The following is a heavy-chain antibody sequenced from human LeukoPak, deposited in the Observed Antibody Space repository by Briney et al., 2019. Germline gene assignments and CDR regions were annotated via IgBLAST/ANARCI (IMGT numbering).Heavy chain of an antibody. D-gene: IGHD1-26*01. J-gene: IGHJ4*02. CDR3: ARERTVLEAEWDDY. Sequence: SVTVSCKASGGTFSSYAISWVRQAPGQGLEWMGRIIPILGIANYAQKFQGRVTITADKSTSTAYMELSSLRSEGTAVYYCARERTVLEAEWDDYWGQGTLVTVSS. CDR2: IIPILGIA. V-gene: IGHV1-69*04. CDR1: GGTFSSYA.